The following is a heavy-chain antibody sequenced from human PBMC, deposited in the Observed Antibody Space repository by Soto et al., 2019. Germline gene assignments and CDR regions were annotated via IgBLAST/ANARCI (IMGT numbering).Heavy chain of an antibody. CDR2: IYYSGST. CDR3: AREGGTYDILTGSPDGGYFDY. Sequence: SETLPLTCTVSGGSISSGDYYWSWIRQPPGKGLEWIGYIYYSGSTYYNPSLKSRVTISVDTSKNQFSLKLSSVTAADTAVYYCAREGGTYDILTGSPDGGYFDYWGQGTLVTVSS. CDR1: GGSISSGDYY. D-gene: IGHD3-9*01. J-gene: IGHJ4*02. V-gene: IGHV4-30-4*01.